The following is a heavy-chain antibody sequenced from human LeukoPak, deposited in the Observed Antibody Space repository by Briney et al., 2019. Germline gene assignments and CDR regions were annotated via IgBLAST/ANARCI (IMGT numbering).Heavy chain of an antibody. V-gene: IGHV4-59*08. Sequence: PSETLSLTCTVSGGSISSYYWSWIRQPPGKGLEWIGYIYYSGSTNYNPSLKSRVTISVDTSKNQFSLKLSSVTAADTAVYYCARLGYYDSSGYWPLWFDPWGQGTLVTVSS. J-gene: IGHJ5*02. CDR1: GGSISSYY. D-gene: IGHD3-22*01. CDR3: ARLGYYDSSGYWPLWFDP. CDR2: IYYSGST.